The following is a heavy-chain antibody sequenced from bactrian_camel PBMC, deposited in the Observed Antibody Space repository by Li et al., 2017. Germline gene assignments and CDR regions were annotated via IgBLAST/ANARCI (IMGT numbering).Heavy chain of an antibody. CDR2: IDSVVSST. Sequence: QLVESGGGSVQAGGSLRLSCVASEYISGSNCMGWFRRAPGKEREGVATIDSVVSSTFYADSVKGRFTVFKGNAGKTLYLQMNSLRPEDTAMYYCAAVAEGRTVEGGVSLWTLFESGYWGQGTQVTVS. CDR1: EYISGSNC. D-gene: IGHD3*01. CDR3: AAVAEGRTVEGGVSLWTLFESGY. J-gene: IGHJ4*01. V-gene: IGHV3S29*01.